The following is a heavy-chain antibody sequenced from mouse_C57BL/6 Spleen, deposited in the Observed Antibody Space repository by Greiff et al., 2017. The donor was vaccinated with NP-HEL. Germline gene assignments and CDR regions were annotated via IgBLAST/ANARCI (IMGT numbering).Heavy chain of an antibody. J-gene: IGHJ1*03. V-gene: IGHV6-6*01. Sequence: EVKVEESGGGLVQPGGSMKLSCAASGFTFSDDWMDWVRQSPEKGLEWVAEIRNKANNNATYYAESGKGRFTISRDDSKSSVYLQMNSLRAEDTGIYYCTRAYYSNYVFYWYFDVWGTGTTVTVSS. CDR1: GFTFSDDW. CDR2: IRNKANNNAT. CDR3: TRAYYSNYVFYWYFDV. D-gene: IGHD2-5*01.